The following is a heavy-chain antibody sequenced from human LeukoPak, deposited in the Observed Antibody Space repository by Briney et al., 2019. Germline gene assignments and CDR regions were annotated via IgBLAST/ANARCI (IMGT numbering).Heavy chain of an antibody. CDR2: ISYDGSNK. J-gene: IGHJ4*02. Sequence: GSLRLSCSASGFTFSSYAMHWVRQAPGKGLEWVAVISYDGSNKYYADSVKGRFTISRDDSKNTLYLQMNSLRAEDTAVYYCAREGGGYSYGSADYWGQGTLVTVSS. CDR3: AREGGGYSYGSADY. CDR1: GFTFSSYA. D-gene: IGHD5-18*01. V-gene: IGHV3-30-3*01.